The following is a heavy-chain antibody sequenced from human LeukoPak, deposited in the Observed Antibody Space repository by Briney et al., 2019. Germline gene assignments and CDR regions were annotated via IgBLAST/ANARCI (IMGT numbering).Heavy chain of an antibody. V-gene: IGHV3-7*03. Sequence: GGSLRLSCAASGFTFSSYWMSWVRQAPGKGLEWVANIKQDGSEKYYVDSVKGRFTISRDNAKNSLYLQMNSLRAEDTAVYYCARGQTYGSGRGRDAFDIWGQGTMVTVSS. D-gene: IGHD3-10*01. CDR2: IKQDGSEK. CDR3: ARGQTYGSGRGRDAFDI. J-gene: IGHJ3*02. CDR1: GFTFSSYW.